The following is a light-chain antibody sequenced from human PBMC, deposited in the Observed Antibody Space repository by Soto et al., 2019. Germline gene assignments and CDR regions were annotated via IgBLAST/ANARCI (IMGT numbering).Light chain of an antibody. V-gene: IGKV3-11*01. J-gene: IGKJ5*01. CDR1: QSVSNY. Sequence: EIVLTQSPATLSLSPGERATLSCRASQSVSNYLAWYQLKPGQAPRLLIYDASNRATGIPARFSGSGSGTDLTLTISSLEPEYFAVYYCQQRSNWPTITFGQGTRLEIK. CDR3: QQRSNWPTIT. CDR2: DAS.